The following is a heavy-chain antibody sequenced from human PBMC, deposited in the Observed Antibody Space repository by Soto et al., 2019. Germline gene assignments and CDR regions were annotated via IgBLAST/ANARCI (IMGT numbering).Heavy chain of an antibody. J-gene: IGHJ5*02. D-gene: IGHD2-2*01. CDR2: MYYIGST. CDR3: ARGLRRQLLNWFDP. CDR1: GGSISSYY. V-gene: IGHV4-59*01. Sequence: SETLSLTGTASGGSISSYYWIWIRQPPGKGLEWIEYMYYIGSTSYNPSLKSRVTISVDTSKNQFSLKLSSVTAADTAVYYCARGLRRQLLNWFDPWGQGTLVTVSS.